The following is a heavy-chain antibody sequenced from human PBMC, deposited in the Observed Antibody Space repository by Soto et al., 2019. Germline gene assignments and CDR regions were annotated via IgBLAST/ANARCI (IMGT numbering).Heavy chain of an antibody. J-gene: IGHJ5*02. Sequence: SETLSLTCTVSGDSVSSESYYWSWIRQPPGKGLEWIGNIYHSGSTNYNPSLKSRVTISVDTSKNQFSLRLTFVTAADTGVYYCARVSFYYDSSGYGIGYFDPWGQGTLVTVSS. CDR1: GDSVSSESYY. V-gene: IGHV4-61*01. D-gene: IGHD3-22*01. CDR2: IYHSGST. CDR3: ARVSFYYDSSGYGIGYFDP.